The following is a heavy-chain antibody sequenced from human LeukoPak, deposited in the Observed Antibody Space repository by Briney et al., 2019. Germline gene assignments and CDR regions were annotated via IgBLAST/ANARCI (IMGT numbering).Heavy chain of an antibody. Sequence: VASVKVSCKASGGTFSSYNFIWVRQAPEQGLEWMGGIIPMQGTPNYAQKFQDRVTISADKSTTTVYMALSSLRYEDTAMYYCARESVAGGFEYWGQGTLVTVSS. CDR3: ARESVAGGFEY. D-gene: IGHD6-19*01. CDR2: IIPMQGTP. J-gene: IGHJ4*02. V-gene: IGHV1-69*08. CDR1: GGTFSSYN.